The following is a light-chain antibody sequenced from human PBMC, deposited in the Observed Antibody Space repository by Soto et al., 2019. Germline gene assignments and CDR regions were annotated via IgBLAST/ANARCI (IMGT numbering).Light chain of an antibody. J-gene: IGKJ1*01. Sequence: DIQLTQSPSSLSASVADRVSISCRASQSISNYLNWYQQKPGKAPKVLIFAASRLQSGVPSRFSGSGSGTDFTLTISSLQPEDFATYYCQQSYSRTFGQGTKVDIK. V-gene: IGKV1-39*01. CDR3: QQSYSRT. CDR1: QSISNY. CDR2: AAS.